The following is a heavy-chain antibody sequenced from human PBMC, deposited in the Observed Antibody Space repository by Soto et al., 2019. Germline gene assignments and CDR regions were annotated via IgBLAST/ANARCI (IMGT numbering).Heavy chain of an antibody. CDR1: KFTVSNEY. Sequence: EVQLVESGGGLIQPGGSLRLSCTTSKFTVSNEYMSWVRQATGKGLEWVSIVFSGGATYYADSVKGRFSISRDNSKKTLFIQMSSLRIDDTAKYYSARVDFDSWGQGTLVTVYS. V-gene: IGHV3-53*01. J-gene: IGHJ4*02. CDR2: VFSGGAT. CDR3: ARVDFDS. D-gene: IGHD2-2*03.